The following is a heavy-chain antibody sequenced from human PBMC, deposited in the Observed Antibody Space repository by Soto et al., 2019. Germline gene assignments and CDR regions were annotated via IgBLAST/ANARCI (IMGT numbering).Heavy chain of an antibody. V-gene: IGHV3-23*01. Sequence: GGSLRLSCAASGFTFSSYAMSWVRQAPGKGLEWVSSISGSGGSTHFADSVKGRFTISRDNSKNTLYLQMNSLRAEDTAVYYCAKGGDRGVRAYYFDYWGQGTLVTVSS. D-gene: IGHD3-10*01. J-gene: IGHJ4*02. CDR1: GFTFSSYA. CDR3: AKGGDRGVRAYYFDY. CDR2: ISGSGGST.